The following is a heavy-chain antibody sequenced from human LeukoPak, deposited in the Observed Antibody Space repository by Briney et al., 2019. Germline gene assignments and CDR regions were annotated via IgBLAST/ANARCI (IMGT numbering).Heavy chain of an antibody. CDR1: GGSITSYY. Sequence: PSETLSLTCTVSGGSITSYYWSWIRQPAGKGLEWIGRIYTSGSTNYNPSLKSRVTMSVDTSKNQFSLKLSSVTAADTAVYYCARVGSGSYFGAFDIWGQGTMVTVSS. CDR2: IYTSGST. D-gene: IGHD1-26*01. CDR3: ARVGSGSYFGAFDI. J-gene: IGHJ3*02. V-gene: IGHV4-4*07.